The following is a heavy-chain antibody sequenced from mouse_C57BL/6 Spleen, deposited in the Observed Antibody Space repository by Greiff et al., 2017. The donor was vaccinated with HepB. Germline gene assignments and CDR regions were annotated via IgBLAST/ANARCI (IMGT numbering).Heavy chain of an antibody. CDR1: GFNIKDDY. Sequence: EVQLQQSGAELVRPGASVKLSCTASGFNIKDDYMHWVKQRPEQGLEWIGWIDPENGDTEYASKFQGKATITADTSSNTAYLQLSSLTSEDTAVYYCTTERYFSGSSYERFAYWGQGTLVTVSA. J-gene: IGHJ3*01. V-gene: IGHV14-4*01. CDR3: TTERYFSGSSYERFAY. CDR2: IDPENGDT. D-gene: IGHD1-1*01.